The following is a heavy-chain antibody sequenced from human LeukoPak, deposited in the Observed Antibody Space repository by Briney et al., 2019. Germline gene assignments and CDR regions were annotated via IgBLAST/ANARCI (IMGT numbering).Heavy chain of an antibody. J-gene: IGHJ4*02. D-gene: IGHD6-25*01. CDR2: ITRNGGST. V-gene: IGHV3-43*01. Sequence: GGSLRLSCAASGFIFADYTMHWVRQVPGKGLEWVSLITRNGGSTFYADSVKGRFTISRDNPKNLLFLQINSLRAEDTAVYYCARDQRGPRLGYWGQGTLVTVSS. CDR1: GFIFADYT. CDR3: ARDQRGPRLGY.